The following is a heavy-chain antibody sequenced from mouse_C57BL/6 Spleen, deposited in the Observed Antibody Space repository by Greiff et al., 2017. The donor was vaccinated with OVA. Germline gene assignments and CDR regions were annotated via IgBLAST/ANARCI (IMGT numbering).Heavy chain of an antibody. D-gene: IGHD2-4*01. V-gene: IGHV2-5*01. CDR2: IWRGGST. CDR3: AKKDSSNDYEGFAY. J-gene: IGHJ3*01. Sequence: VKLMESGPGLVQPSQSLSITCTVSGFSLTSYGVHWVRQSPGKGLEWLGVIWRGGSTDYNAAFMSRLSITKDNSKSQVFFKMNSLQADDTAIYYCAKKDSSNDYEGFAYWGQGTLVTVSA. CDR1: GFSLTSYG.